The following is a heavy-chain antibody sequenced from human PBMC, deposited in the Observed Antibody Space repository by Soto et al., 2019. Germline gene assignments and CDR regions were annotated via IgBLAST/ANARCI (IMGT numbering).Heavy chain of an antibody. J-gene: IGHJ4*02. V-gene: IGHV3-15*01. D-gene: IGHD5-12*01. CDR1: GFTFANAW. Sequence: EVQLVQSGGGLVKPGGSLTLSCAGSGFTFANAWMSWVRQAPGKGLEWVGRMKSITDAGTTDIAAPVQGRFSISRDESNNTLFLRMNNVKVEDTALYYWLTERGAGSYNGYAREDHWGQGTLVTVSS. CDR3: LTERGAGSYNGYAREDH. CDR2: MKSITDAGTT.